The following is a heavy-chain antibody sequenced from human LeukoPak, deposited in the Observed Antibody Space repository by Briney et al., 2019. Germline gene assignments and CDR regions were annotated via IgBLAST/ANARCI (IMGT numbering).Heavy chain of an antibody. V-gene: IGHV3-21*01. CDR1: GFTFSSYS. D-gene: IGHD2-15*01. CDR3: ARVGCSGGSCYSFDY. Sequence: GGSLRLSCAASGFTFSSYSMNWVRQAPGKGLEWVSSISSSSSYIYYADSVKGRFTISRDNAKNSLYLQMNSLRAEDTAVYYCARVGCSGGSCYSFDYWGQGTLVTVSS. CDR2: ISSSSSYI. J-gene: IGHJ4*02.